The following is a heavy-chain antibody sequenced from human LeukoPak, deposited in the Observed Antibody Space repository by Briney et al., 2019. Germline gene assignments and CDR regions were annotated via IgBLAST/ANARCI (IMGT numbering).Heavy chain of an antibody. V-gene: IGHV3-21*01. J-gene: IGHJ6*03. CDR1: GFTFSSYI. Sequence: PGGSLRLSCVASGFTFSSYIMTWVRQAPGKGLEWVSSISSSSSFIYYADSVRGRFSISRDNAKNSLYLQMNSLRAEDTAVYYCAREDASSMDVWGKGTTVTVSS. CDR3: AREDASSMDV. CDR2: ISSSSSFI.